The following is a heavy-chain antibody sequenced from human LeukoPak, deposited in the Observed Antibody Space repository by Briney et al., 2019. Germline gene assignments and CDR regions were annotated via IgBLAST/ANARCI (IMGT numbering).Heavy chain of an antibody. Sequence: ASVKVSCKASGGTFSSYAISWVRQAPGQGLEWMGRIIPILGIANYAQKFQGRVTITADKSTSTAYMELSSLRSEDTAVYYCARDSPTAPISDYWGQGTLVTVPS. D-gene: IGHD2/OR15-2a*01. CDR1: GGTFSSYA. V-gene: IGHV1-69*04. J-gene: IGHJ4*02. CDR3: ARDSPTAPISDY. CDR2: IIPILGIA.